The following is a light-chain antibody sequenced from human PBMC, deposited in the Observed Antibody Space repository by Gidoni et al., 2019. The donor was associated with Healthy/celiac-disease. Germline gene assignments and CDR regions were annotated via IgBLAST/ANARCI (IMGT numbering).Light chain of an antibody. CDR2: AAS. CDR1: QSISSY. Sequence: DIQMTRSPSSLSASVGDRVTITCRASQSISSYLNWYQQKPGKAPKLLIYAASSLQSGVPSRFSVSGSGTDFTLTISSLQPEDFATYYCQQSYSTPERTFGQXTKVEIK. CDR3: QQSYSTPERT. J-gene: IGKJ1*01. V-gene: IGKV1-39*01.